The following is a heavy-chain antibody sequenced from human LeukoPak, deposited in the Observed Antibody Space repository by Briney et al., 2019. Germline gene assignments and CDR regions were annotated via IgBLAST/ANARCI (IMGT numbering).Heavy chain of an antibody. CDR2: INPKGGTT. V-gene: IGHV1-46*01. Sequence: AASAKVSCKAAGQTFTFYFMHWVRQAPGQGFEWMGVINPKGGTTTYAQKFQGRVSMTTDTSTSTVYMELNSLRSDDTAVYYCTRAPNFDSGSYRHFQQWGQGTLVIVS. J-gene: IGHJ1*01. CDR3: TRAPNFDSGSYRHFQQ. CDR1: GQTFTFYF. D-gene: IGHD3-10*01.